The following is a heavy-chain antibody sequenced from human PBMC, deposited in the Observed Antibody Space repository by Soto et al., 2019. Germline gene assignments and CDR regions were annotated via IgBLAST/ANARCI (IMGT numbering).Heavy chain of an antibody. J-gene: IGHJ5*02. CDR1: GYTFTSYA. CDR2: INAGNGNT. CDR3: ARAWQLVSTSRILVPWFDP. V-gene: IGHV1-3*01. D-gene: IGHD6-6*01. Sequence: ASVKVSCKASGYTFTSYAMHWVRQAPGQRLEWMGWINAGNGNTKYSQKFQGRVTITRDTSASTAYMELSSLRSEDTAVYYCARAWQLVSTSRILVPWFDPWGQGTLVTVSS.